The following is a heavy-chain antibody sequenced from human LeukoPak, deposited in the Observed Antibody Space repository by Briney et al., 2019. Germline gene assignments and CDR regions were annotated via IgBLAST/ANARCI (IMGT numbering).Heavy chain of an antibody. V-gene: IGHV4-59*08. CDR1: GGSISNYY. Sequence: PSETLSLTCTVSGGSISNYYWSWIRQPPGKGLEWIGYIYYSGSTNYNPSLNSRVTISVDTSKNQFSLKLNSVTAADTAVYFCARQALAVAGAYWFFDLWGRGTLVTVSS. J-gene: IGHJ2*01. CDR3: ARQALAVAGAYWFFDL. CDR2: IYYSGST. D-gene: IGHD6-19*01.